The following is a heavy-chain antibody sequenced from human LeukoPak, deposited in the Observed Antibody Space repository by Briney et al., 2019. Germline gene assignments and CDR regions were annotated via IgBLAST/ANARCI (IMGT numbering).Heavy chain of an antibody. Sequence: PGGSLRLSCAASGFTFSSYWMHWVRQAPGKGLVWVARINSDGSDTNYADSVKGRFTISRDNARNTVYLQMNCLRAEDTAVYYCARGWVPSDITLKWGQGTMVTVS. J-gene: IGHJ3*01. CDR2: INSDGSDT. CDR1: GFTFSSYW. D-gene: IGHD3-22*01. CDR3: ARGWVPSDITLK. V-gene: IGHV3-74*01.